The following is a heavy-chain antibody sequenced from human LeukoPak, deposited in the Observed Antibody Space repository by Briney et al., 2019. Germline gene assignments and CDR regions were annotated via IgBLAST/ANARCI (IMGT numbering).Heavy chain of an antibody. D-gene: IGHD3-22*01. J-gene: IGHJ3*02. CDR1: GYTFTSYD. CDR3: ARDGYYYDSTSDAFDI. Sequence: ASVKVSCKASGYTFTSYDINWVRQATGQGLEWMGWMNPNSGNTGYAQKFQGRVTMTRNTSISTAYMELSSLRSEDTAVYYCARDGYYYDSTSDAFDIWGQGTMVTVSS. V-gene: IGHV1-8*01. CDR2: MNPNSGNT.